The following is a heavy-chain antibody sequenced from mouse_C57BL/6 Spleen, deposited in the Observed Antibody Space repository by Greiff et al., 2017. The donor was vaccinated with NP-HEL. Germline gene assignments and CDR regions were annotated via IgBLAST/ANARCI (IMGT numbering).Heavy chain of an antibody. CDR3: ARPSSYYFDY. CDR1: GYAFSSSW. Sequence: QVQLQQSGPELVKPGASVKISCKASGYAFSSSWLNWVKQRPGKGLEWIGRIYPGDGDTNYNGKFKGKATLTADKSSSTAYMQLSSLTSEDSAVYFCARPSSYYFDYWGQGTTRTVSS. V-gene: IGHV1-82*01. CDR2: IYPGDGDT. J-gene: IGHJ2*01. D-gene: IGHD1-1*01.